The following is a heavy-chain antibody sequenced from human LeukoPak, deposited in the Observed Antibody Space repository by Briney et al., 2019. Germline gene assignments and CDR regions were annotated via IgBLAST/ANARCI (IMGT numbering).Heavy chain of an antibody. J-gene: IGHJ5*02. Sequence: SETLSLTCTVSGVSISSRSYYCGWVRQPPGKGLEWIGSIYYSGRTYYNPSLKHQFTISVDKPNHPFSLNLSPVTPADSAVYDCARSTYYYDSSGYYWGSTLNWFDPWGQGSLVSVSS. CDR3: ARSTYYYDSSGYYWGSTLNWFDP. V-gene: IGHV4-39*07. D-gene: IGHD3-22*01. CDR1: GVSISSRSYY. CDR2: IYYSGRT.